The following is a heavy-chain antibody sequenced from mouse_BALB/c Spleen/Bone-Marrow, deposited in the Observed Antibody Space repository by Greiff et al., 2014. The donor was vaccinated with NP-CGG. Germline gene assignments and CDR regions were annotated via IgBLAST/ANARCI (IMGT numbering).Heavy chain of an antibody. D-gene: IGHD2-14*01. J-gene: IGHJ2*01. Sequence: EVQLVESGAELVKPGASVKLSCTASGFNIKDTYMHWVKQRPEQGLEWIGRIDPANGNAKYDPKSQGKATITADTSSNTAYLQLSSLTSEDTAVYYCARYRLGTYFDFWGQGTTLTVSS. CDR1: GFNIKDTY. CDR2: IDPANGNA. CDR3: ARYRLGTYFDF. V-gene: IGHV14-3*02.